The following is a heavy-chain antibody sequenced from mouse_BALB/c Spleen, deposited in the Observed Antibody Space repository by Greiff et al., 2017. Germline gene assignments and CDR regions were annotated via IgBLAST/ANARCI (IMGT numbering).Heavy chain of an antibody. CDR1: GFSLTSYG. D-gene: IGHD2-2*01. V-gene: IGHV2-9*02. CDR3: ARGGYDRAMDY. Sequence: VMLVESGPGLVAPSQSLSITCTVSGFSLTSYGVHWVRQPPGKGLEWLGVIWAGGSTNYNSALMSRLSISKDNSKSQVFLKMNSLQTDDTAMYYCARGGYDRAMDYWGQGTSVTVSS. J-gene: IGHJ4*01. CDR2: IWAGGST.